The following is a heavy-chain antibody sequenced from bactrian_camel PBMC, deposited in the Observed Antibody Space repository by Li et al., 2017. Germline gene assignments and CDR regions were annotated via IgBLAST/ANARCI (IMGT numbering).Heavy chain of an antibody. D-gene: IGHD1*01. V-gene: IGHV3S31*01. CDR2: ITGGGGST. Sequence: QLVESGGGLVQPGGSLRLSCAASGFTFSLYAMNWVRQVPGKGLEWVSAITGGGGSTYYPDSVKGRFTISRDNAKNTLYLQMNSLKTEDTAMYYCVKDEGLGAGGHYYKAYNYWGQGTQVTVS. J-gene: IGHJ4*01. CDR1: GFTFSLYA. CDR3: VKDEGLGAGGHYYKAYNY.